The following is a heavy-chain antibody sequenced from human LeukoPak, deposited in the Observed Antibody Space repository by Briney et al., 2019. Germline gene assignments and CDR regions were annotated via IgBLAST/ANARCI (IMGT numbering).Heavy chain of an antibody. D-gene: IGHD6-19*01. Sequence: ASVRVSCKASGYTFSGYYIHWVRQVPGQGLEWMGWINPNSGGTNYAQKFHDRVNMTRDTSISTAYMEVSSLTSDDTAIYYCAIVRIGVAGTSFDHWGQGTLVTISS. V-gene: IGHV1-2*02. CDR1: GYTFSGYY. J-gene: IGHJ4*02. CDR2: INPNSGGT. CDR3: AIVRIGVAGTSFDH.